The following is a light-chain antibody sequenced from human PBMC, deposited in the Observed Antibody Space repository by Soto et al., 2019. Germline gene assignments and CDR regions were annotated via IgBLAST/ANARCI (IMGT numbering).Light chain of an antibody. CDR2: DVA. J-gene: IGKJ1*01. CDR3: QQRVNLWT. Sequence: EVVLTQSPATLSLSPGERATVSCRASQSVYSLLAWYQQKPGQAPRLLIFDVATRATGIPARFSGSGFGTDFTLTISNLEPEDFAVYYCQQRVNLWTFGQGTRVQIK. CDR1: QSVYSL. V-gene: IGKV3-11*01.